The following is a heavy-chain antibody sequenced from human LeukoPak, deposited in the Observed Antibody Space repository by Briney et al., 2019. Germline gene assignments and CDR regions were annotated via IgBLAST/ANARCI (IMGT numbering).Heavy chain of an antibody. CDR3: ARDRLIYAFDI. V-gene: IGHV1-46*01. Sequence: ASVKVSCKASGYTFTSYYMHWARQAPGQGLEWMGIINPSGGSTSYAQKFQGRVTMTRDTSTSTVYMELSSLRSEDTAVYYCARDRLIYAFDIWGQGTMVTVSS. CDR1: GYTFTSYY. J-gene: IGHJ3*02. CDR2: INPSGGST.